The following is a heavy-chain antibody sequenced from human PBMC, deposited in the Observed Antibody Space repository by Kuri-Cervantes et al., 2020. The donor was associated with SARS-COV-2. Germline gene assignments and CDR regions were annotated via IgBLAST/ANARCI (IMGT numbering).Heavy chain of an antibody. J-gene: IGHJ5*02. Sequence: ASVKVSCKASGYTFTGYYMHWVRQAPGQGLEWMGRINPNSGGTNYAQKFQGRVTMTRDTSISTAYMELRSLRSDDTAVYYCARSLVVPAANWFDPWGQGTLVTVSS. CDR1: GYTFTGYY. V-gene: IGHV1-2*06. D-gene: IGHD2-2*01. CDR3: ARSLVVPAANWFDP. CDR2: INPNSGGT.